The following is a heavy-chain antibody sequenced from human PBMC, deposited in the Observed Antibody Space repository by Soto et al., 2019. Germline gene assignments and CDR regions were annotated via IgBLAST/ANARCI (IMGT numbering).Heavy chain of an antibody. J-gene: IGHJ4*02. CDR1: GFTFSSYA. V-gene: IGHV3-30-3*01. CDR2: ISYDGSNK. Sequence: QVQLVESGGGVVQPGRSLRLSCAASGFTFSSYAMHWVRQAPGKGLEWVAVISYDGSNKYYADSVKGRFTISRDNSKNTLYLQMNSLRAEDTAVYYCARSYDSSGYPLYYWGQGTLVTVSS. D-gene: IGHD3-22*01. CDR3: ARSYDSSGYPLYY.